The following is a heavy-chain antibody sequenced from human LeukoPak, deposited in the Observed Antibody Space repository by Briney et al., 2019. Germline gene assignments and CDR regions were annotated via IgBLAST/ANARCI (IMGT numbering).Heavy chain of an antibody. V-gene: IGHV1-18*01. CDR3: ARSRDSSGYYFSIFDAFDI. D-gene: IGHD3-22*01. J-gene: IGHJ3*02. Sequence: ASVKVSCKASGYTFTSYGISWVRQAPGQGLEWMGWISAHNGNTNYAQKLQGRVTMTTDTSTSTAYMELRSLRSDDTAVYYCARSRDSSGYYFSIFDAFDIWGQGTMVTVSS. CDR2: ISAHNGNT. CDR1: GYTFTSYG.